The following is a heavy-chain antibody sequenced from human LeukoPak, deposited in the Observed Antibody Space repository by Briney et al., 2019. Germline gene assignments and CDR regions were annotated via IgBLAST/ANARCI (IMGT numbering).Heavy chain of an antibody. Sequence: KPSETLSLTCTVSGGSISNSNYYWGWLRQPPGKGREWIGSIYYSRKTYYNPSLNTTITVTVATSKYQFFLNLSSVAAAAPAWSCCARGLGSGYYYIGLVYWVQGTLVTV. CDR3: ARGLGSGYYYIGLVY. J-gene: IGHJ4*02. D-gene: IGHD3-22*01. CDR2: IYYSRKT. CDR1: GGSISNSNYY. V-gene: IGHV4-39*01.